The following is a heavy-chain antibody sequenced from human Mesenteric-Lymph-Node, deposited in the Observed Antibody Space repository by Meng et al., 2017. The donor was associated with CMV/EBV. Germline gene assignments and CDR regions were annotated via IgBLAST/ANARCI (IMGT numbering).Heavy chain of an antibody. CDR1: DGSFSDYY. V-gene: IGHV4-34*01. D-gene: IGHD6-13*01. CDR3: ATGRIGYSSTWYYF. CDR2: INHSGGT. J-gene: IGHJ4*02. Sequence: AVFDGSFSDYYWTWIRQPPGKGLEWIGEINHSGGTNYNPSLKGRVTISVDTSKNHFSLKLSSVTAADTAVYYCATGRIGYSSTWYYFWGQGTLVTVSS.